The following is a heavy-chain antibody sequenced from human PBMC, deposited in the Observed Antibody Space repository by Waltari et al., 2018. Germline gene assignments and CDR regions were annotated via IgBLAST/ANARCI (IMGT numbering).Heavy chain of an antibody. D-gene: IGHD6-6*01. CDR3: ARARQGALDS. V-gene: IGHV4-59*07. CDR1: GDSISSYY. CDR2: IYGASGSA. Sequence: QVQLQESGPGLVKPSDTLSLTCAVSGDSISSYYWSWVRQSPGKGLEWLAYIYGASGSATYNPSLKSRVTISTDTSKNQFALRVTSVTAADTAVYYCARARQGALDSWGQGVVVTVSS. J-gene: IGHJ4*03.